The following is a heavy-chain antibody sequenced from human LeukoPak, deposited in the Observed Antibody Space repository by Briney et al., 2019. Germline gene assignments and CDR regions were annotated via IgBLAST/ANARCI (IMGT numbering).Heavy chain of an antibody. CDR2: ISSSSSTI. J-gene: IGHJ4*02. V-gene: IGHV3-48*01. Sequence: PGGSLRLSCAASGFTFSSYSMNWARQAPGKGLEWVSYISSSSSTIYYADSVKGRFTISRDNAKNSLYLQMNSLRAEDTAVYYCARDRLRASGYDFDYWGQGTLVTVSS. D-gene: IGHD5-12*01. CDR3: ARDRLRASGYDFDY. CDR1: GFTFSSYS.